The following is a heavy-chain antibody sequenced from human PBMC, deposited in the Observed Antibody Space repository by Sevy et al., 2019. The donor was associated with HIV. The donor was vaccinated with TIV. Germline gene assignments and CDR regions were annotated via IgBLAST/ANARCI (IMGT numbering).Heavy chain of an antibody. CDR2: IARNSYEAYGGTT. Sequence: GGSLRLSCTTSGFTFNDYAMSWFRQALGKGLEWVAFIARNSYEAYGGTTEYAASVKGRFIISRDDSKSIAYLQMNSLKIEDTAVYYCARGLATADTPEYYFDYWGQGTLVTVSS. J-gene: IGHJ4*02. V-gene: IGHV3-49*03. D-gene: IGHD5-12*01. CDR3: ARGLATADTPEYYFDY. CDR1: GFTFNDYA.